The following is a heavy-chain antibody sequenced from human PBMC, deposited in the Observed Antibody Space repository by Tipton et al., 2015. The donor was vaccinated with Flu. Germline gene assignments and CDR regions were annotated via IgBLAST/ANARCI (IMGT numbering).Heavy chain of an antibody. D-gene: IGHD3-22*01. J-gene: IGHJ6*02. CDR1: GGSISSSSYY. CDR2: IYYSGST. Sequence: TLSLTCTVPGGSISSSSYYWGWIRQPPGKGLEWIGSIYYSGSTYYNPSLKSRVTISVDTSKNQFSLKLSSVTAADTAVYYCARDPSRYYYDSSGMDVWGQGTTVTVSS. CDR3: ARDPSRYYYDSSGMDV. V-gene: IGHV4-39*07.